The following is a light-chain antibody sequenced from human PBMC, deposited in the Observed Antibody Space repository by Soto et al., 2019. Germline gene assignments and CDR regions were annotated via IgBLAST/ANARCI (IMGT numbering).Light chain of an antibody. CDR2: DAS. J-gene: IGKJ1*01. V-gene: IGKV3-11*01. Sequence: EIVLTQSPATLSLPPGEGATLSCRASQSISSYLAWYQQKPGQAPRLLIYDASSRATGIPARFSGSGSGTDFTLTISSLEPEDFAVYYCQQRSDWPPWTFGQGTKVEIK. CDR1: QSISSY. CDR3: QQRSDWPPWT.